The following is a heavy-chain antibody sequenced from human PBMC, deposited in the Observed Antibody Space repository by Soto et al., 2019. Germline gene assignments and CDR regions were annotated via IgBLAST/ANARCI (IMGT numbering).Heavy chain of an antibody. J-gene: IGHJ6*02. CDR2: IIPIFGTA. Sequence: QVQLVQSGAEVKKPGSSVTVSCKASGGTFSSYAISWVRQAPGQGLEWMGGIIPIFGTANYAQKFQGRVTITADKSTSTAYMELSSLRSEDTAVYYCARTIAAAGIRLGGMDVWGQGTTVTVSS. D-gene: IGHD6-13*01. CDR3: ARTIAAAGIRLGGMDV. V-gene: IGHV1-69*06. CDR1: GGTFSSYA.